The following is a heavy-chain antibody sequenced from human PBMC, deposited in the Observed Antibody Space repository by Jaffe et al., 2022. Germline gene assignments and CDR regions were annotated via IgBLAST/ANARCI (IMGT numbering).Heavy chain of an antibody. Sequence: EVQLVESGGVVVQPGGSLRLSCAASGFTFDDYAMHWVRQAPGKGLEWVSLISWDGGSTYYADSVKGRFTISRDNSKNSLYLQMNSLRAEDTALYYCAKGAIAAAGSYMDVWGKGTTVTVSS. CDR1: GFTFDDYA. D-gene: IGHD6-13*01. CDR3: AKGAIAAAGSYMDV. CDR2: ISWDGGST. V-gene: IGHV3-43D*04. J-gene: IGHJ6*03.